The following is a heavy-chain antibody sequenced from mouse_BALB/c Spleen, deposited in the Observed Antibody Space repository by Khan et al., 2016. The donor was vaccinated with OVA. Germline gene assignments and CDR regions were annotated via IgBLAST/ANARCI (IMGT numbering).Heavy chain of an antibody. Sequence: EVELVESGGGLVQPGGSRKLSCAASGFTFSSFGMHWVRQAPKKGLEWVAYMSSGSSTIYYVDTVKGRFTISRDNPKNTLFLQRTSLRSEDTAMYYCVRSGGNFHWYFDVWGAGTSVTVSS. J-gene: IGHJ1*01. CDR3: VRSGGNFHWYFDV. V-gene: IGHV5-17*02. D-gene: IGHD2-1*01. CDR2: MSSGSSTI. CDR1: GFTFSSFG.